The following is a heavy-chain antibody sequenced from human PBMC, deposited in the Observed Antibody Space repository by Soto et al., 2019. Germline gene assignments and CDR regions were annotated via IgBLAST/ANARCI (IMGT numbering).Heavy chain of an antibody. CDR1: EFTFSGSA. D-gene: IGHD3-22*01. CDR2: IRSKVNSYAT. Sequence: GGSLRLSCAASEFTFSGSAMHWVRQTSGKGLEWLGRIRSKVNSYATVYAASVKGRFTISRDDSKNTAYLQMNSLKTEDTAVYYCTGRRGYDSYSYYGMDVWGQGTTVTVSS. CDR3: TGRRGYDSYSYYGMDV. J-gene: IGHJ6*02. V-gene: IGHV3-73*01.